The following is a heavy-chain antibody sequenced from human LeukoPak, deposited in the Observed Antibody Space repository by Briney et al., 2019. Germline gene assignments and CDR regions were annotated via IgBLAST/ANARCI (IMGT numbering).Heavy chain of an antibody. CDR1: GGSISSYY. V-gene: IGHV4-59*01. D-gene: IGHD6-13*01. Sequence: PSETLSLTCTVSGGSISSYYWSWIRQPPGKGLEWIGYIYYSGSTNYNPSLKSRVTISVDTSKNQFSLKLSSVTAADTAVYYCATLSVFSSSWYYYYGMDVWGQGTTVTVSS. J-gene: IGHJ6*02. CDR2: IYYSGST. CDR3: ATLSVFSSSWYYYYGMDV.